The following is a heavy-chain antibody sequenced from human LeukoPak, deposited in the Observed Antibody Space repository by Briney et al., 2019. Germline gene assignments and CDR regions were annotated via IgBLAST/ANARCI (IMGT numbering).Heavy chain of an antibody. V-gene: IGHV1-69*05. CDR1: GGTFTSYG. CDR2: ISPIFGTA. D-gene: IGHD3-22*01. J-gene: IGHJ4*02. CDR3: ARALVYDSSGYQPFDY. Sequence: GASVKVSCKAPGGTFTSYGISWVRQAPGQGLEWMGGISPIFGTANYAQKFQGRVTITTDESTSTAYMELSSLRSEDTAVYYCARALVYDSSGYQPFDYWGQGTLVTVSS.